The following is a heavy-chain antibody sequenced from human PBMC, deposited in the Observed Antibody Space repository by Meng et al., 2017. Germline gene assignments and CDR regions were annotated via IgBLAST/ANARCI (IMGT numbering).Heavy chain of an antibody. J-gene: IGHJ3*02. D-gene: IGHD3-10*01. Sequence: GESLKISCKGSGYSFTSYWIGWVRQMPGKGLEWMGIIYPGDSDTRYSPSFQGQVTISADKSISTAYLQWSSLKASDTAMYYCARVGWFGELLRDHDAFDIWGQGTMVTVSS. CDR3: ARVGWFGELLRDHDAFDI. CDR2: IYPGDSDT. CDR1: GYSFTSYW. V-gene: IGHV5-51*01.